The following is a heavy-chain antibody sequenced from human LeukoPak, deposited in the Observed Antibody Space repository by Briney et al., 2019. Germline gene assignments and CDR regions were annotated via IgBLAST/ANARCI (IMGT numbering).Heavy chain of an antibody. CDR2: TYHGGST. Sequence: SETLSLTCTVSGYSINSGYYWGWIRQPPGKGLERIGITYHGGSTYYNPSLKSRVTISLDTSKNQFSLKLSSVTAADTAVYMSNYLQGGYYFDYWGQGTPVTVSS. D-gene: IGHD4-11*01. J-gene: IGHJ4*02. CDR1: GYSINSGYY. CDR3: NYLQGGYYFDY. V-gene: IGHV4-38-2*02.